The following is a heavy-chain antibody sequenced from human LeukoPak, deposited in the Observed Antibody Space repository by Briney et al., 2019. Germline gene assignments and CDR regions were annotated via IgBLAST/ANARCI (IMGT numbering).Heavy chain of an antibody. CDR3: ERDLPGAGSYYFDY. Sequence: SETLSLTCTASGGSISSGGYYWSWIRQHPGKGLEWIGYIYYSGSTYYNPSLKSRVTISVDTSKNQFSLKLSSVTAADTAVYYCERDLPGAGSYYFDYWGQGTLVTASS. V-gene: IGHV4-31*03. J-gene: IGHJ4*02. D-gene: IGHD3-10*01. CDR1: GGSISSGGYY. CDR2: IYYSGST.